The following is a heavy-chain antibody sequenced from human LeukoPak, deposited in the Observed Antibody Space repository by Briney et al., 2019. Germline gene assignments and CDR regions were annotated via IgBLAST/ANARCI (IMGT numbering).Heavy chain of an antibody. D-gene: IGHD3-10*01. J-gene: IGHJ4*02. CDR3: ARDQTYGSGSYLSYFDY. Sequence: GGSLRLSCAASGFTFSNYWMSWVRQAPGKGLEWVANIKQDGNEKSYVDSVKGRFTISRDNAKNSLYLQMNSLRAEDTAVYYCARDQTYGSGSYLSYFDYWGQGTLVTVSS. CDR1: GFTFSNYW. CDR2: IKQDGNEK. V-gene: IGHV3-7*01.